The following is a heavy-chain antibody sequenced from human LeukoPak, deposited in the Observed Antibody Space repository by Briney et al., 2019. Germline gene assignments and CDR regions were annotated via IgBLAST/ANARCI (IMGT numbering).Heavy chain of an antibody. D-gene: IGHD5-12*01. J-gene: IGHJ4*02. V-gene: IGHV4-61*01. Sequence: SETLSLTCTVSGDPITSHSDYRWTWIRQPPGKGLEWIGYSYHFGSTNYNPSLKSLVTISVDTSKNQFSLKLTSVTASDTAVYYCAREYSGFDYWGQGTLVTVSS. CDR3: AREYSGFDY. CDR1: GDPITSHSDY. CDR2: SYHFGST.